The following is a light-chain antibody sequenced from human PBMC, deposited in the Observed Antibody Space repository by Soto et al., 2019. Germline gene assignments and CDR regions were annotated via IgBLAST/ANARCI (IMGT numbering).Light chain of an antibody. Sequence: DIVMTQSPLSLPVTPGEPASISLMSIHSLLHYNGNNYLDWYLQKPGQSPQLLIYLGSNRASGVPDRFSGSGSGTDFTLKISRVEAEDVGVYYCMQALQTPLTFGQGTRLEIK. CDR2: LGS. V-gene: IGKV2-28*01. CDR3: MQALQTPLT. CDR1: HSLLHYNGNNY. J-gene: IGKJ5*01.